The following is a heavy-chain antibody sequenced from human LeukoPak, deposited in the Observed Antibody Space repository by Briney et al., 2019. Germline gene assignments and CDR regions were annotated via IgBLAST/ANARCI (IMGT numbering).Heavy chain of an antibody. CDR3: ARERAVSGYSSGLDTFDI. J-gene: IGHJ3*02. CDR1: GYTFTGYY. D-gene: IGHD6-25*01. Sequence: ASVKVSCKASGYTFTGYYMHWVRQAPGQGLEWMGWINPNSGGTNYAQKFQGWVTVTRDTSISTAYMELSRLRSDDTAVYYCARERAVSGYSSGLDTFDIWGQGTMVTVSS. CDR2: INPNSGGT. V-gene: IGHV1-2*04.